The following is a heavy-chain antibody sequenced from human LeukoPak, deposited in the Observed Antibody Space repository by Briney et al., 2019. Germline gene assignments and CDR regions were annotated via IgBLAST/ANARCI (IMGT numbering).Heavy chain of an antibody. V-gene: IGHV4-34*01. CDR2: INHSGST. D-gene: IGHD6-13*01. J-gene: IGHJ5*02. CDR1: GGSFSGYY. Sequence: PSQTLSLTCAVYGGSFSGYYWSWIRQPPGKGLEWIGEINHSGSTNYNPSLKSRVTISVDTSKNQFSLKLSSVTAADTAVYYCARHGRYSSSWYRAEWFDPWGQGTLVTVSS. CDR3: ARHGRYSSSWYRAEWFDP.